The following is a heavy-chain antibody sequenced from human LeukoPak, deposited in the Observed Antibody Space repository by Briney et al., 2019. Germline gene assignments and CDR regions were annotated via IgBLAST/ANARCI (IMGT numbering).Heavy chain of an antibody. CDR1: GYTLTELS. CDR3: ATSSSSWYSLQYFDY. Sequence: ASVKVSCKVSGYTLTELSMHWVRQAPGKGLEWMGGFDPEDGETIYAQKFQGRVTMTEATSTDTAYMELSSLRSEDTAVYYCATSSSSWYSLQYFDYWGQGTLVTVSS. CDR2: FDPEDGET. V-gene: IGHV1-24*01. J-gene: IGHJ4*02. D-gene: IGHD6-13*01.